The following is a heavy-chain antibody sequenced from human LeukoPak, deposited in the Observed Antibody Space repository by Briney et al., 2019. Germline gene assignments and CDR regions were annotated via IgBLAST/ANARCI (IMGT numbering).Heavy chain of an antibody. CDR1: GYTFTSYY. J-gene: IGHJ5*02. CDR3: ARASTYYDFWSGYSVDP. Sequence: ASVKVSCKASGYTFTSYYMHWVRQAPGQGLEWMGIINPSGGSTNYAQKLQGRVTMTTDTSTSTAYMELRSLRSDDTAVYYCARASTYYDFWSGYSVDPWGQGTLVTVSS. CDR2: INPSGGST. V-gene: IGHV1-46*01. D-gene: IGHD3-3*01.